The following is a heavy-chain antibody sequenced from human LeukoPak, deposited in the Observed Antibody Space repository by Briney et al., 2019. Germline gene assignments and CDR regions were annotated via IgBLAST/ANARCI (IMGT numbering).Heavy chain of an antibody. CDR1: GFTFSSYW. Sequence: GGSLRLSCAASGFTFSSYWMHWVRQAPGKGPVWVSRINSDGSSTSYADSVKGRFTISRDNAKNTLYLQMNSLRAEDTAVYYCARVVTIFGVVIVDAFDIWGQGTMVTVSS. D-gene: IGHD3-3*01. J-gene: IGHJ3*02. CDR2: INSDGSST. V-gene: IGHV3-74*01. CDR3: ARVVTIFGVVIVDAFDI.